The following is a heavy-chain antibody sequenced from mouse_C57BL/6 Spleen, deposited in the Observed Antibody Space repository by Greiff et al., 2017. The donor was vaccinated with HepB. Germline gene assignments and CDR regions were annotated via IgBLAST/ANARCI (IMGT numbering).Heavy chain of an antibody. CDR3: ARDGSSYVYFDY. V-gene: IGHV14-2*01. J-gene: IGHJ2*01. CDR2: IDPEDGET. D-gene: IGHD1-1*01. Sequence: VQLQQSGAELVKPGASVKLSCTASGFNIKDYYMHWVKQRTEQGLEWIGRIDPEDGETKYAPKVQGKATITADTSSNTAYLQLSSLTSEDTAVYYCARDGSSYVYFDYWGQGTTLTFSS. CDR1: GFNIKDYY.